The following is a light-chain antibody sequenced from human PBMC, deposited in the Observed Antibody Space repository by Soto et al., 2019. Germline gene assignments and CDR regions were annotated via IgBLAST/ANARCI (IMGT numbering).Light chain of an antibody. Sequence: EIVLTQSPATLSLSPGEIATLSCRASQGINTYLAWYQQRPGQVPRLLIYEASNRATGIPGRFSGSGSGTDFTLTISSLEFEDSAVYYCQQRTNWPPYTFGQGTKLEIK. V-gene: IGKV3-11*01. J-gene: IGKJ2*01. CDR1: QGINTY. CDR2: EAS. CDR3: QQRTNWPPYT.